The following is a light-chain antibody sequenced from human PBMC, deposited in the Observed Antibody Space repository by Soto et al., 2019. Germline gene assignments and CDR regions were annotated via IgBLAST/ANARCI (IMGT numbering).Light chain of an antibody. J-gene: IGLJ1*01. Sequence: QSALTQSASVSGSPGQSITISCTGTSSDVGSYNLVSWYQQHPGKAPKLMIYEGSKRLSGVSHRFSGSTSGNTASLTSSGLQDDDEADYFCCSDAVLGTYVFGAGTKVTVL. V-gene: IGLV2-23*01. CDR1: SSDVGSYNL. CDR3: CSDAVLGTYV. CDR2: EGS.